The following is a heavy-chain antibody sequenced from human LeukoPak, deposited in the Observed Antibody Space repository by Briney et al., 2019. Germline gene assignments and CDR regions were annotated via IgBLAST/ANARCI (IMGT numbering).Heavy chain of an antibody. CDR3: ARDGGTGDIVVVPAALSNYYYYGMDV. D-gene: IGHD2-2*01. J-gene: IGHJ6*04. V-gene: IGHV3-7*03. CDR1: GFTFSSYW. Sequence: GGSLRLSCAASGFTFSSYWMSWVRQAPGKGLEWVANIKQGGSEKYYVDSVKGRFTISRDNAKNSLYLQMNSLRAEDTAVYYCARDGGTGDIVVVPAALSNYYYYGMDVWGKGTTVTVSS. CDR2: IKQGGSEK.